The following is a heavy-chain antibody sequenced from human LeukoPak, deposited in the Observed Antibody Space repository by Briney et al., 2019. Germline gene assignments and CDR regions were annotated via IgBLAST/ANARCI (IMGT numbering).Heavy chain of an antibody. CDR2: IYTSGIT. CDR1: GGSISSYY. V-gene: IGHV4-4*07. Sequence: SDTLSLTCTVSGGSISSYYWSWIRQPAGQGLEWIGRIYTSGITNYNPSLQSRVTMSVDTSKNQFSLKLNSVTAADTAVYYCARGRDWNYLFFDYWGPGTLVTVSS. D-gene: IGHD1-7*01. J-gene: IGHJ4*02. CDR3: ARGRDWNYLFFDY.